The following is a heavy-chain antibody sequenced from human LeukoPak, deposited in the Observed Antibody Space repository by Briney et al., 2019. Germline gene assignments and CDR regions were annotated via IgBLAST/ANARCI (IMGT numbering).Heavy chain of an antibody. J-gene: IGHJ3*02. CDR1: GFTFSSYG. Sequence: GGSLRLSCAASGFTFSSYGMHWVRQAPGKGLEWVAVIWYGGSNKYYADSVKGRFTISRDNSKDTLYLQMNSLRAEDTAVYYCAKMITPKSGVYAFDIWGQGTMVTVSS. CDR2: IWYGGSNK. V-gene: IGHV3-30*02. D-gene: IGHD6-13*01. CDR3: AKMITPKSGVYAFDI.